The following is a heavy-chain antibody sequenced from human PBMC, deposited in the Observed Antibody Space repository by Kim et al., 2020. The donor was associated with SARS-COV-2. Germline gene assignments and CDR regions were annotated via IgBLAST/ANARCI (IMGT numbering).Heavy chain of an antibody. CDR3: ARDYLYYGSGSNSFDY. Sequence: VGSLRLSCAASGFTFSSYGMHWVRQAPGKGLEWVAVISYDGSNKYYADSVKGRFTISRDNSKNTLYLQMNSLRAEDTAVYYCARDYLYYGSGSNSFDYWG. D-gene: IGHD3-10*01. J-gene: IGHJ4*01. CDR1: GFTFSSYG. V-gene: IGHV3-33*05. CDR2: ISYDGSNK.